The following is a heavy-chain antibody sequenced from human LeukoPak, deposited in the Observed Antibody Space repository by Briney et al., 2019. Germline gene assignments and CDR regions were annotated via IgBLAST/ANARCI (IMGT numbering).Heavy chain of an antibody. V-gene: IGHV3-23*01. CDR1: GFIFSSSA. CDR3: TKGGSYAPLDY. J-gene: IGHJ4*02. D-gene: IGHD1-26*01. Sequence: GGSLRLSCAASGFIFSSSAMTWVRQAPGKGLEWVSAISGTGGSTVYAGSVKGRLTISRDNSKNTLYLQMSSLRDEDTAIYYCTKGGSYAPLDYWGQGTLVTVSS. CDR2: ISGTGGST.